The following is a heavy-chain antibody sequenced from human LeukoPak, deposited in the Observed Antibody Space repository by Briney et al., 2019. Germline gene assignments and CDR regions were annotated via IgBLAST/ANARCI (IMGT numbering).Heavy chain of an antibody. CDR2: ISGSGGST. Sequence: GGSLRLSCAASGFTFSSYAMSWVRQAPGKGLEWVSAISGSGGSTYYADSVKGRFTISRDNSKNTLYLQMNSLRAEDTAVYYCAKGGCGGDCFYYYYGMDVWGQGTTVTVSS. CDR3: AKGGCGGDCFYYYYGMDV. D-gene: IGHD2-21*02. J-gene: IGHJ6*02. V-gene: IGHV3-23*01. CDR1: GFTFSSYA.